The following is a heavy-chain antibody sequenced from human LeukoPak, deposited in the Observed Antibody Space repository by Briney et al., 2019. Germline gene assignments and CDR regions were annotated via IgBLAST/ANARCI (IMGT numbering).Heavy chain of an antibody. J-gene: IGHJ4*02. V-gene: IGHV1-18*01. CDR1: GYTFTSYG. Sequence: ASVKVSCKASGYTFTSYGISWVRQAPGQGLEWMGWISAYNGNTNYAQRLQGRVTMTTDTSTSTAYMELRSLRSDDTAVYYCARSAIYDFWSGLDLEDGYEFDYWGQGTLVTVSS. CDR3: ARSAIYDFWSGLDLEDGYEFDY. D-gene: IGHD3-3*01. CDR2: ISAYNGNT.